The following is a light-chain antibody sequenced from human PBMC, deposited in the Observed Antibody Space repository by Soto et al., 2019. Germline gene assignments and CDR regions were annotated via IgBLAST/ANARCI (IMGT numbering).Light chain of an antibody. CDR1: QSITSW. CDR3: QQSYSTPLYT. V-gene: IGKV1-5*03. J-gene: IGKJ2*01. CDR2: KAS. Sequence: DIQMTQSPSTLSASVGDRVTITCRASQSITSWLAWYQQKPGKAPKLLIQKASSLESGVPSRFSGSGSGTDFTLTISSLQPEDFATYYCQQSYSTPLYTFGQGTKLEIK.